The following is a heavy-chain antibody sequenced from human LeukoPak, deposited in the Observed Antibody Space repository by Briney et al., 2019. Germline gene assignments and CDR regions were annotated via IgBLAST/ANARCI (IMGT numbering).Heavy chain of an antibody. CDR1: GFTFSTYW. J-gene: IGHJ4*02. V-gene: IGHV3-74*01. Sequence: PGGSLRLSCAASGFTFSTYWMHWVRQAPGKGLVWVSRINSDGSSTSYADSVKGRFTISRDNAKNTLYLQMNSLRAEDTAVYYCIREIGKGKNDYWGQGTLVTVSS. D-gene: IGHD3-22*01. CDR2: INSDGSST. CDR3: IREIGKGKNDY.